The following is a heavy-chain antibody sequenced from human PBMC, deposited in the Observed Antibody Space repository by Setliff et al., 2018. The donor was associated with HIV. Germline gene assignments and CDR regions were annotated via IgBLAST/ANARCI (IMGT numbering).Heavy chain of an antibody. V-gene: IGHV4-39*01. CDR1: GGPMRSSSYY. J-gene: IGHJ2*01. Sequence: SETLSLTCSVSGGPMRSSSYYWGWIRQPPGKGLEWIGSIYYTGSTYSNPSLKSRLTISEDASKSQFSLTLRSVTAADTAVYYCARRLAIGHWYFGIWGRGTLVTVSS. CDR2: IYYTGST. CDR3: ARRLAIGHWYFGI.